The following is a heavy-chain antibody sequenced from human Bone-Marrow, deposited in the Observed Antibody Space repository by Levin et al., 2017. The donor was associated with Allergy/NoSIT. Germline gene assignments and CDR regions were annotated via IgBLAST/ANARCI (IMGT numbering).Heavy chain of an antibody. CDR3: AKACSSSWYYYYYGMDV. D-gene: IGHD6-13*01. J-gene: IGHJ6*02. V-gene: IGHV3-30*18. CDR1: GFTFSSYG. Sequence: GGSLRLSCAASGFTFSSYGMHWVRQAPGKGLEWVAVISYDGSNKYYADSVKGRFTISRDNSKNTLYLQMNSLRAEDTAVYYCAKACSSSWYYYYYGMDVWGQGTTVTVSS. CDR2: ISYDGSNK.